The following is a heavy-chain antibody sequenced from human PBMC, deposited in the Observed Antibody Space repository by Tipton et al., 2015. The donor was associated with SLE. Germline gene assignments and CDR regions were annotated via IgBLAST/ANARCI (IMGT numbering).Heavy chain of an antibody. V-gene: IGHV4-59*13. CDR1: GGSIRSNY. CDR3: ARDRTVTHDAFDI. D-gene: IGHD4-17*01. CDR2: MYHSGST. J-gene: IGHJ3*02. Sequence: TLSLTCTVSGGSIRSNYWSWIRQPPGKGLEWIGYMYHSGSTKYNPSLKSRVTISLDTSKNQFSLKLSSVTAADTAVYYCARDRTVTHDAFDIWGQGTMVTVSS.